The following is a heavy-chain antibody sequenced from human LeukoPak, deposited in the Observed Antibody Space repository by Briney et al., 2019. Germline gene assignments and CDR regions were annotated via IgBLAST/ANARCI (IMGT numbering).Heavy chain of an antibody. D-gene: IGHD3-10*01. Sequence: PGGSLRLSCAASGFTFSSYAMSWVRQAPGKGLELVSVMTRTGTTYYADSVKGRFTISRDNSKNTLYLQMNSLRAEDTAVYSCAKDAVAPGSGGDYFDYWGQGTLVTVSS. CDR1: GFTFSSYA. V-gene: IGHV3-23*01. CDR2: MTRTGTT. CDR3: AKDAVAPGSGGDYFDY. J-gene: IGHJ4*02.